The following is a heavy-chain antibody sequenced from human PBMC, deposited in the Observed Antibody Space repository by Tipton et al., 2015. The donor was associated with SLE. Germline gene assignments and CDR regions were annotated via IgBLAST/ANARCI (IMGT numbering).Heavy chain of an antibody. D-gene: IGHD1-26*01. CDR3: AREWGY. J-gene: IGHJ4*02. V-gene: IGHV4-34*01. Sequence: LRLSCAASGFTFSSYAMSWIRQPPGKGLEWIGEINHSGSTNYNPSLKSRVTISVDTSKNQFSLKLSSVTAADTAVYYCAREWGYWGQGTLVTVSS. CDR1: GFTFSSYA. CDR2: INHSGST.